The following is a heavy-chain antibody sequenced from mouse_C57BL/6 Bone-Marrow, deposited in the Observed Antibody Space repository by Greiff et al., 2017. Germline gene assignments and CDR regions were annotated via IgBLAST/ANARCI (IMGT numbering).Heavy chain of an antibody. Sequence: QVQLKESGPELVKPGASVKLSCKASGYTFTSYDITWVKQRPGQGLEWIGWIYPSGGRTKYNEKFKGKAILTVDTSSSTAYMELHSLTSEDSAVYFGVRLELDGSSGDWYFDVWGTGTTVTVSS. CDR1: GYTFTSYD. CDR2: IYPSGGRT. J-gene: IGHJ1*03. V-gene: IGHV1-85*01. CDR3: VRLELDGSSGDWYFDV. D-gene: IGHD1-1*01.